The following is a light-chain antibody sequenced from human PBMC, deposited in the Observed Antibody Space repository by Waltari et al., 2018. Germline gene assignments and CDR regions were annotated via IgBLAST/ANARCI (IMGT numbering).Light chain of an antibody. V-gene: IGKV1-5*03. CDR1: QSISSW. CDR3: QQYNSFT. CDR2: QAT. J-gene: IGKJ2*01. Sequence: DIQMTQSPSTLSASVGDRVTITCRASQSISSWLAWYQQKPGNAPRPLISQATNLETGVPSRFSGSGSGTEFTLTISSLQPDDFATYYCQQYNSFTFGQGTKLEIK.